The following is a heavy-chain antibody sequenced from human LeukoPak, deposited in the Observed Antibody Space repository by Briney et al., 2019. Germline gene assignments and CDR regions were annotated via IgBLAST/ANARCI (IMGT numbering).Heavy chain of an antibody. CDR1: GYTFTSYG. D-gene: IGHD2-2*01. V-gene: IGHV1-18*01. Sequence: ASVKVSCKASGYTFTSYGISWVRQAPGQGLEWMGWISAYNGNTNYAQKLQGRVTMTTDTSTSTAYMELRGLRSEDTAVYYCAREEGYCSSTSCSNWFDPWGQGTLVTVSS. J-gene: IGHJ5*02. CDR2: ISAYNGNT. CDR3: AREEGYCSSTSCSNWFDP.